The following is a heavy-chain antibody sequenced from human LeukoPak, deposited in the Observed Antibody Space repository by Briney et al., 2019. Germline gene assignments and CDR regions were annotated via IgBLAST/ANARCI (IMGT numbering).Heavy chain of an antibody. J-gene: IGHJ5*02. CDR1: GGSFSGYY. V-gene: IGHV4-34*01. Sequence: PSETLSLTCAVYGGSFSGYYWSWIRQPPGKGLEWIGEINHSGSTNYNPSLKSRVTISVDTSKSQFSLKLSSVTAADTAVYYCARVGPPVLVVYAYWFDPWGQGTLVTVSS. D-gene: IGHD2-8*02. CDR2: INHSGST. CDR3: ARVGPPVLVVYAYWFDP.